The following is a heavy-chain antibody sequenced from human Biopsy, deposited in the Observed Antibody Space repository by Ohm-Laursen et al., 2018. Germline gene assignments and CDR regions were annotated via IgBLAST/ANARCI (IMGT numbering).Heavy chain of an antibody. D-gene: IGHD3-3*01. CDR1: GGSIIRYY. CDR2: VYNGGIT. V-gene: IGHV4-59*07. CDR3: ARTPRDSFWSGSYKKGLWFDP. Sequence: SDTLSLTCSVSGGSIIRYYWTWIRQPPGKGLEWIGHVYNGGITNYNPSLKSRVTISKDTSKNQFSLQVNSVTAADTAVYYCARTPRDSFWSGSYKKGLWFDPWGQGTLVAVSS. J-gene: IGHJ5*02.